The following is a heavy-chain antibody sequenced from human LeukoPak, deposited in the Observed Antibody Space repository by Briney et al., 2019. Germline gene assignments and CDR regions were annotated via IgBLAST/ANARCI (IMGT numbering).Heavy chain of an antibody. D-gene: IGHD3-22*01. CDR1: GYTLTDLS. Sequence: ASVKVSCKVSGYTLTDLSMHWVRQAPGKGLEWMGSSDSEDGETVYAQKVQGRVAMTEDTSTDTAFIELSSLKSEDTAVYYCATGGAKAYYYDGSGYPRGPYFDYWGQGTLVTVSS. V-gene: IGHV1-24*01. CDR2: SDSEDGET. CDR3: ATGGAKAYYYDGSGYPRGPYFDY. J-gene: IGHJ4*02.